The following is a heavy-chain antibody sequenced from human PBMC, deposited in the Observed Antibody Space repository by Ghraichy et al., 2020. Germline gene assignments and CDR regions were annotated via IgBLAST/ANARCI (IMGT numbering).Heavy chain of an antibody. CDR2: IYYSGST. D-gene: IGHD4-17*01. CDR3: ARAPLTTVTTSWRSRYYFDY. Sequence: SETLSLTCAVSGGSISSGGYSWSWIRQPPGKGLEWIGYIYYSGSTYYNPSLKSRVTISVDTSKNQFSLKLSSVTAADTAVYYCARAPLTTVTTSWRSRYYFDYWGQGTLVTVSS. V-gene: IGHV4-30-4*07. J-gene: IGHJ4*02. CDR1: GGSISSGGYS.